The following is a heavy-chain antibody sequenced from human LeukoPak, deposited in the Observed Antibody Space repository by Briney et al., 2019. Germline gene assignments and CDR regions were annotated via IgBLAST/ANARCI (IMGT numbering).Heavy chain of an antibody. CDR1: GGTFSGYA. CDR2: IIPIFGTA. Sequence: SVKVSCKASGGTFSGYAISWVRQAPGQGLEWMGGIIPIFGTANYAQKFQGRVTITADESTSTAYMELSSLRSEDTAVYYCARDYDILTGYYYFDYWGQGTLVTVSS. D-gene: IGHD3-9*01. V-gene: IGHV1-69*01. J-gene: IGHJ4*02. CDR3: ARDYDILTGYYYFDY.